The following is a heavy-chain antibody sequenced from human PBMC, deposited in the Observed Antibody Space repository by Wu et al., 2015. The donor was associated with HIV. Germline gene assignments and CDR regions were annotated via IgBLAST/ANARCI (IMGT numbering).Heavy chain of an antibody. V-gene: IGHV1-69*05. J-gene: IGHJ4*02. CDR3: ARDRGSDYYDSSGYYPLPVY. Sequence: QVQLVQSGSEVKKPGSSVKVSCKASGGTFSNYAITWVRQAPGQGLEWMGGNIPFFGSPNYAQKFQGRVTITTDESTSTVYMELSSLRSEDTAVYYXARDRGSDYYDSSGYYPLPVYWGQGTLVTVSS. CDR2: NIPFFGSP. D-gene: IGHD3-22*01. CDR1: GGTFSNYA.